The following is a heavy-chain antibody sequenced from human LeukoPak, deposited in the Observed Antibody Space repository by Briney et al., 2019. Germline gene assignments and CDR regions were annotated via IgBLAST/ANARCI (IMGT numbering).Heavy chain of an antibody. Sequence: SQTLSLTCAISGDSVSSNSAAWNWVRQSRSRGLEWLGRTYYRSKWYNDYAVSVKSRITINPDTSKNQFSLQLNSVTPEDTAVYYCARGANGTSGWETNLFDYWGQGTLVTVSS. J-gene: IGHJ4*02. CDR3: ARGANGTSGWETNLFDY. V-gene: IGHV6-1*01. CDR1: GDSVSSNSAA. D-gene: IGHD6-19*01. CDR2: TYYRSKWYN.